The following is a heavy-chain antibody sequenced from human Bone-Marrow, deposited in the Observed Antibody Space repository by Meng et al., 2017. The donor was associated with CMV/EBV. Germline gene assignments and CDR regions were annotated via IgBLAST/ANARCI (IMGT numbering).Heavy chain of an antibody. CDR3: ARVQSLIVPAARY. CDR1: GYTFTGYY. D-gene: IGHD2-2*01. CDR2: INPNSGGT. Sequence: ASVKVSCKSSGYTFTGYYMHWVRQAPGQGLEWMGWINPNSGGTNYAQKFQGSVTMTRDTSISTAYMELSRLRSDDTAVYYCARVQSLIVPAARYWGQGKLVTVSS. J-gene: IGHJ4*02. V-gene: IGHV1-2*02.